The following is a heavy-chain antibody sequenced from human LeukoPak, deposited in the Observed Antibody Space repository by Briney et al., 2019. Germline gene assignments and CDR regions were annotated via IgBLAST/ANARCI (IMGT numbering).Heavy chain of an antibody. Sequence: GGSLRLSCAASGFTVSSNYMSWVRQAPGKGLEWVSVIYSGGSTYYADSVKGRFTISRDNSKNTLYLQMNSLRADDTAVYYCSRVAAAAGLVIDYWGKGTLVTVSS. CDR2: IYSGGST. D-gene: IGHD6-13*01. CDR1: GFTVSSNY. V-gene: IGHV3-53*01. J-gene: IGHJ4*02. CDR3: SRVAAAAGLVIDY.